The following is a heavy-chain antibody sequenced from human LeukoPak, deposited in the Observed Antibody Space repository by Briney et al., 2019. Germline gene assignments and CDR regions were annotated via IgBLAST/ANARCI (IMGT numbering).Heavy chain of an antibody. D-gene: IGHD3-10*01. CDR3: ARDFITMVRGFDY. CDR1: GFTFSSYE. CDR2: ISSSGSTI. Sequence: GGSLRLSCAASGFTFSSYEMNWVRQAPGKGLEWVSYISSSGSTIYYADSVKGRFTISRDNAENSLYLQMNSLRAEDTAVYYCARDFITMVRGFDYWGQGTLVTVSS. J-gene: IGHJ4*02. V-gene: IGHV3-48*03.